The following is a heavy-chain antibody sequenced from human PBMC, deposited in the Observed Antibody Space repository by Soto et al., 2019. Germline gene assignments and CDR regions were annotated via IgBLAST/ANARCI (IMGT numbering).Heavy chain of an antibody. CDR1: VFSFTSSA. D-gene: IGHD6-13*01. CDR2: IVVGSGNT. Sequence: LVKLYCKTSVFSFTSSAVQRVLQALGQRVEWIGWIVVGSGNTNYAQKFQERVTITRDMSKNQFSLKLSSVTAADPAVYYCATSSAAAGPENYYYGMDVWGQGTTVTVSS. CDR3: ATSSAAAGPENYYYGMDV. J-gene: IGHJ6*02. V-gene: IGHV1-58*01.